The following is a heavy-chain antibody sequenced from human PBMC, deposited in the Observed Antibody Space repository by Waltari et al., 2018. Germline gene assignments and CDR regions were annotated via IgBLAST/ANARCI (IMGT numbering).Heavy chain of an antibody. D-gene: IGHD1-26*01. V-gene: IGHV4-34*01. Sequence: QVQLQQWGAGLLKPSETLSLTCDVYGGSFNTYSWAWFRQPPEKGLEWIGEINYSGDANYHPSLKSRGTISVDTSKNRFSLKLNSVTAADTAVYYCAGGTIGSGSYYDGGMDVWGQGTTVTVSS. CDR2: INYSGDA. CDR3: AGGTIGSGSYYDGGMDV. J-gene: IGHJ6*02. CDR1: GGSFNTYS.